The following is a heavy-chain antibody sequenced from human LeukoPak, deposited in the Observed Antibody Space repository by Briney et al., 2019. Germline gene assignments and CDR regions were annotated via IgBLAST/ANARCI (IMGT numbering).Heavy chain of an antibody. CDR3: ARDCDRSGCYCY. J-gene: IGHJ4*02. D-gene: IGHD3-22*01. Sequence: ASVKVSCKASGYTFTDYGISWVRQAPGQGLEWMGWISTYNGNTNYAQKLQGRVAMTTDTSTSTAYMELRSLRSDDTAVYYCARDCDRSGCYCYWGQGTLVTVSS. CDR1: GYTFTDYG. V-gene: IGHV1-18*01. CDR2: ISTYNGNT.